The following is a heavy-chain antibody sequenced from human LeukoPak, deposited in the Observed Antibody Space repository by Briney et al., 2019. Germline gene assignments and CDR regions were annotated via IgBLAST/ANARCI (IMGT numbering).Heavy chain of an antibody. CDR1: GFTFSGYA. J-gene: IGHJ4*02. Sequence: PGGSLRLSCVFSGFTFSGYAMSWVRQAPGKGLEWVSSLSGSGGSTYYADSVKGRFTISRDNSKNTLYLQMNSLRVEDTAVYYCAKDPHTGYSFAYWGQGTLVTVSS. CDR2: LSGSGGST. D-gene: IGHD5-18*01. CDR3: AKDPHTGYSFAY. V-gene: IGHV3-23*01.